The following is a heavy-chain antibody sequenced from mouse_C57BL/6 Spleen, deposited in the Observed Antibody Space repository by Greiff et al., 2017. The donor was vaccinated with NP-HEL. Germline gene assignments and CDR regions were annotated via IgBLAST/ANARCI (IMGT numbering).Heavy chain of an antibody. Sequence: DVKLQESGPGLVKPSQSLSLTCSVTGYSITSGYYWNWIRQFPGNKLEWMGYISYDGSNNYNPSLKNRISITRDTSKNQFFLKLNSVTTEDTATYYCARGGLLWYFDVWGTGTTVTVSS. D-gene: IGHD2-3*01. J-gene: IGHJ1*03. CDR3: ARGGLLWYFDV. CDR2: ISYDGSN. V-gene: IGHV3-6*01. CDR1: GYSITSGYY.